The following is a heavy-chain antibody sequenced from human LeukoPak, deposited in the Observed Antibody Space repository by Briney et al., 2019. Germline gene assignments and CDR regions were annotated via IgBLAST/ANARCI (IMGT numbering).Heavy chain of an antibody. Sequence: ASVKVSCKASGYTLTSYGISWVRQAPGQGREWMGWISAYNGNTNYAQKLQGRVTMTTDTSTSTAYMELRSLRSDDTAVYYCAREAVAGTKWFDPWGQGTLVTVSS. CDR3: AREAVAGTKWFDP. CDR2: ISAYNGNT. V-gene: IGHV1-18*01. J-gene: IGHJ5*02. CDR1: GYTLTSYG. D-gene: IGHD6-19*01.